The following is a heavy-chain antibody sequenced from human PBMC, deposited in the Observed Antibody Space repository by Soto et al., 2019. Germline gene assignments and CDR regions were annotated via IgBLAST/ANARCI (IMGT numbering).Heavy chain of an antibody. V-gene: IGHV4-30-4*08. D-gene: IGHD2-2*01. Sequence: SGTLSLTCFVSGASIGSGDDYWTWIRQSPGKGLEWIGYISDSGSTFYNPSLRSRLTIALDTSKNHFSLKLNSVTAADTAVYYCAKYQPPEFDPWGQGTPVT. CDR2: ISDSGST. J-gene: IGHJ5*02. CDR1: GASIGSGDDY. CDR3: AKYQPPEFDP.